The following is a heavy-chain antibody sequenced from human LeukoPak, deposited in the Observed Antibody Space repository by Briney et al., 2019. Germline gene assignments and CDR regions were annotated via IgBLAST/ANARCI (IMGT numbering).Heavy chain of an antibody. D-gene: IGHD6-13*01. Sequence: GASVKVSCKASGYTFTGYYMHWVRQAPGQGLEWMGWINPNSGGTNYAQKFQGRVTMTRDTSISTACMELSRLRSDDTAVYYCARLGGELVPFFDYWGQGTLVTVSS. CDR1: GYTFTGYY. CDR3: ARLGGELVPFFDY. V-gene: IGHV1-2*02. J-gene: IGHJ4*02. CDR2: INPNSGGT.